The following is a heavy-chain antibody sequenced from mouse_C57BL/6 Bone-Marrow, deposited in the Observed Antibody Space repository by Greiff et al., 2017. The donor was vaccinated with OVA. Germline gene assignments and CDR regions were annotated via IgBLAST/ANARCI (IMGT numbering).Heavy chain of an antibody. J-gene: IGHJ2*01. CDR3: TSYGNFDY. V-gene: IGHV14-4*01. D-gene: IGHD2-1*01. Sequence: EVKLMESGAELVRPGASVKLSCTASGFNIKDDYMHWVKQRPEQGLEWIGWIDPENGDTAYASKFQGKATITADTSSNTAYLQLSSLTSEDTAVYYCTSYGNFDYWGQGTTLTVSS. CDR2: IDPENGDT. CDR1: GFNIKDDY.